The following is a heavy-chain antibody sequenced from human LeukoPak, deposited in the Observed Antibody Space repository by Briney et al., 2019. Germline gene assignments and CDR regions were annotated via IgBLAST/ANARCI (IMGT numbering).Heavy chain of an antibody. V-gene: IGHV4-30-4*01. Sequence: SQTLSLTCTVSGGSINSGDYYWSWIRQPPGKGLEWIGYIYYSGSTYYNPSLESRVTISVDTSKNQFSLKLSSVTAADTAVYYCATDNSYGSGSYYTWGQGTLVTVSS. CDR1: GGSINSGDYY. CDR3: ATDNSYGSGSYYT. CDR2: IYYSGST. D-gene: IGHD3-10*01. J-gene: IGHJ4*02.